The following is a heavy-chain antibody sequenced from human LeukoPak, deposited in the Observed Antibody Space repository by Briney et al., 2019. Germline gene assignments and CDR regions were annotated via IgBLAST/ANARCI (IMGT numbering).Heavy chain of an antibody. Sequence: ASVKVSCKASGYTFTGYYMHWVRQAPGQGLEWMGSINPNSGGTNYAQKFQGRVTMTRDTSISTAYMELSRLRSDDTAVYYCARVSASSGYPVLIDYWGQGTLDTVSS. J-gene: IGHJ4*02. D-gene: IGHD3-22*01. CDR1: GYTFTGYY. CDR2: INPNSGGT. CDR3: ARVSASSGYPVLIDY. V-gene: IGHV1-2*02.